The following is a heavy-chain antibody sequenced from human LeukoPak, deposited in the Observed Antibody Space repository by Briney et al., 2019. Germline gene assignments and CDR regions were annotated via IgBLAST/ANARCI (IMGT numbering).Heavy chain of an antibody. D-gene: IGHD6-19*01. CDR1: GFTFSSYA. CDR3: ARDRTAVAGIFDY. CDR2: ISYDGSNK. Sequence: PGGSLRLSCAASGFTFSSYAMHWVRQALGKGLEWVAVISYDGSNKYYADSVKGRITISRDNSKNTLYLQMNSLRAEDTAVYYCARDRTAVAGIFDYWGQGTLVTVSS. J-gene: IGHJ4*02. V-gene: IGHV3-30*04.